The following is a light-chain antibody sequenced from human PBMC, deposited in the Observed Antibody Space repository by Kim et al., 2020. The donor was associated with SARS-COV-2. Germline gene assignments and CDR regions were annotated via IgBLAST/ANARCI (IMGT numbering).Light chain of an antibody. V-gene: IGLV6-57*01. CDR1: SGSIASNY. CDR2: EDN. Sequence: NFMLTQPHSVSESPGKTVTISCTRSSGSIASNYVQWYQQRPGSSPTTMIYEDNERPSGVPDRFSGSIDSSSNSASLTISGLKAEDEADYYCQSYDSNIGVFGGGTQLTVL. CDR3: QSYDSNIGV. J-gene: IGLJ3*02.